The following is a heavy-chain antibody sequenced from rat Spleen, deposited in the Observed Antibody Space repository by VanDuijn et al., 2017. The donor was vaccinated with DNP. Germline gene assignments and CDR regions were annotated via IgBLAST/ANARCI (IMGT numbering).Heavy chain of an antibody. D-gene: IGHD1-4*01. Sequence: EVQLVESGGGSVQPGRSLKLSCVASGFTFSDYYMAWVRQAPTKGLEWVAYISYVGGSTYYGDSVKGRCTISRDNAKRTLYLQMNSLRSEDLATYYCARHVLPLRVWDYWGQGVMVTVSS. CDR2: ISYVGGST. CDR3: ARHVLPLRVWDY. V-gene: IGHV5-22*01. J-gene: IGHJ2*01. CDR1: GFTFSDYY.